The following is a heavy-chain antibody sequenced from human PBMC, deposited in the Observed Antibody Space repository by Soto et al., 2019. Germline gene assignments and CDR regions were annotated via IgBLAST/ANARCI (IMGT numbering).Heavy chain of an antibody. CDR1: RYTFTSYY. V-gene: IGHV1-46*01. D-gene: IGHD2-21*02. J-gene: IGHJ5*02. CDR3: ARDGFYCGGDCYSSRFDP. CDR2: INPSGGST. Sequence: ASVKVSCKASRYTFTSYYMHWVRQAPGQGLEWMGIINPSGGSTSYAQKFQGRVTMTRDTSTSTVYMELSSLRSEDTAVYYCARDGFYCGGDCYSSRFDPWGQGTLVTVSS.